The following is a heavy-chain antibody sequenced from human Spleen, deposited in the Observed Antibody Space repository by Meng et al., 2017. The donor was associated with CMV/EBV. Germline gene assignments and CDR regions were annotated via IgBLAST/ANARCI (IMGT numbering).Heavy chain of an antibody. D-gene: IGHD2-2*01. Sequence: GGSLRLSCAASGFTFEDYGMSWVRQAPGKGLEWVSSINWNDDSASYADSLKGRFTISRDNAKNSLYLQMNSLRVEDTALYYCARHWGYCTSTSCRYNYYFDFWGQGTLVTVSS. CDR1: GFTFEDYG. J-gene: IGHJ4*02. CDR2: INWNDDSA. CDR3: ARHWGYCTSTSCRYNYYFDF. V-gene: IGHV3-20*04.